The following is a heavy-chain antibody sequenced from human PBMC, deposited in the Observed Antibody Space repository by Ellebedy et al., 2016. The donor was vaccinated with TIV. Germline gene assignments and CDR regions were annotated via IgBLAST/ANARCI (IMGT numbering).Heavy chain of an antibody. D-gene: IGHD1-1*01. CDR1: GGSIRSSSYY. J-gene: IGHJ2*01. V-gene: IGHV4-39*01. Sequence: SETLSLTCTVSGGSIRSSSYYWGWIRQPPGKGLEWIGNIYYSGSTYYNPTLNSRVTMSVDTSNNQFSLRLSSVTAADTAVYYCSRLEYPDVDLNWYFDLWGRGTLVTVSS. CDR3: SRLEYPDVDLNWYFDL. CDR2: IYYSGST.